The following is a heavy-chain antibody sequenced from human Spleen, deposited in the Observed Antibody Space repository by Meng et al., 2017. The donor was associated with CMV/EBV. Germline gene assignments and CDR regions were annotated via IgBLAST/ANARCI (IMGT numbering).Heavy chain of an antibody. CDR2: IYSGGSST. J-gene: IGHJ5*02. CDR1: GFTFSSYA. Sequence: GGSLRLSCAASGFTFSSYAMTWVRQAPGKGLEWVSVIYSGGSSTYYADSVKGRFTISRDDSKNTLYLQMNSLRAEDTAVYYCAKDSCIGSSCPPTNWFDPWGQGTLVTVSS. D-gene: IGHD6-13*01. CDR3: AKDSCIGSSCPPTNWFDP. V-gene: IGHV3-23*03.